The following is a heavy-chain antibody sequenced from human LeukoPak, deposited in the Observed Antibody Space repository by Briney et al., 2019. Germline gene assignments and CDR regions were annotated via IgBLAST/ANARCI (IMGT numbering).Heavy chain of an antibody. Sequence: ASVKVSCKTSGYTFAGYFVHWVRQAPGQGLEWMGWINPNSGGTNYTQNFQGRVTITRDTSITTAYMELGRLTSDDTALYYCARDQGYGSGGYSFDYWGQGTRVTVSS. CDR2: INPNSGGT. D-gene: IGHD3-10*01. CDR3: ARDQGYGSGGYSFDY. V-gene: IGHV1-2*02. J-gene: IGHJ4*02. CDR1: GYTFAGYF.